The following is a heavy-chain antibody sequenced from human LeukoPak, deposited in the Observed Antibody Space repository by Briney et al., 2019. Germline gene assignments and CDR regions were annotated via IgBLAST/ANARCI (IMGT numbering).Heavy chain of an antibody. J-gene: IGHJ4*02. CDR1: GFTFSSYG. Sequence: GGSLRLSCAASGFTFSSYGMSWVRQAPGKGLEWVSVISGSGGRTYSADSVKGRFTISRDNSKNTLFLQMNSLKADDTAVYYCAKGGGGVLASWGQGTLVTVSS. D-gene: IGHD3-16*01. CDR2: ISGSGGRT. V-gene: IGHV3-23*01. CDR3: AKGGGGVLAS.